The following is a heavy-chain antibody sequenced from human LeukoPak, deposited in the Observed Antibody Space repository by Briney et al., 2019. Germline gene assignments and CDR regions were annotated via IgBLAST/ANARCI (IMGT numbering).Heavy chain of an antibody. CDR2: IYAGAQT. V-gene: IGHV3-53*04. CDR3: ARGRVRGNFDY. D-gene: IGHD3-16*01. J-gene: IGHJ4*02. CDR1: GFNVSRNY. Sequence: GGSLRLSCAASGFNVSRNYMSWVRQAPGKGLEWVSVIYAGAQTYYADSVRGRFTISRHISKNTLYLQMNSLRAEDTAVYYCARGRVRGNFDYWGQGTLVTVSS.